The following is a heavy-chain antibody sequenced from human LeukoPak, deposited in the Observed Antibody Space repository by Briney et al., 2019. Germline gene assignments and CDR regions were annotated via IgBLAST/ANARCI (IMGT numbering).Heavy chain of an antibody. Sequence: PGGSLRLSCAASGFTFSSYEMNWVRQAPGKGLEWVSYISSSGSTIYYADSVKGRITISSDNAKNSLYLQLNSLRAEDTAVYYCARGGGDYEDPFDIWGQGTMVTVSS. CDR3: ARGGGDYEDPFDI. CDR2: ISSSGSTI. V-gene: IGHV3-48*03. CDR1: GFTFSSYE. J-gene: IGHJ3*02. D-gene: IGHD4-17*01.